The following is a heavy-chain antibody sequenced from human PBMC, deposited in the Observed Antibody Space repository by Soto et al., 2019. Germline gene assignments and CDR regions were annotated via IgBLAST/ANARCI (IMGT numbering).Heavy chain of an antibody. CDR3: ARGGYDNDYYYYGMDV. Sequence: QVQLVQSGAEVKKPGSSVKVSCKASGGTFSSYAINWVRQAPGQGLEWMGGIIPIFGTANYAQKFQGRVTITADKSTSTAYMELSSLRSEDTAVYYCARGGYDNDYYYYGMDVWGQGTTVTVSS. CDR1: GGTFSSYA. D-gene: IGHD5-12*01. CDR2: IIPIFGTA. J-gene: IGHJ6*02. V-gene: IGHV1-69*06.